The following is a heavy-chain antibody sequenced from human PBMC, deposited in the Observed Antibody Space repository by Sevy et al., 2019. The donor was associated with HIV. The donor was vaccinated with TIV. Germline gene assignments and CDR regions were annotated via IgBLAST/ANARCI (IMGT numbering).Heavy chain of an antibody. CDR2: MNPNSGNT. CDR1: GYTFTSYD. V-gene: IGHV1-8*01. Sequence: ASVKVSCKASGYTFTSYDINWVRQATGQGLEWMGWMNPNSGNTGYAQKFQGRVTMTRNTSISKAYMELSSLRSEDTAVYYCAGGFPVTAMVRYYHYGMDVWGQGTTVTVSS. J-gene: IGHJ6*02. CDR3: AGGFPVTAMVRYYHYGMDV. D-gene: IGHD5-18*01.